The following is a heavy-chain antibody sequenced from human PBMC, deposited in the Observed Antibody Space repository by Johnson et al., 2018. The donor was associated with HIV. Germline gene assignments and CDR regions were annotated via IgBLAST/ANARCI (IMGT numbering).Heavy chain of an antibody. CDR2: ISYDGSNK. V-gene: IGHV3-30*04. Sequence: QVQLVESGGGVVQPGMSLRLSCAASGFTFSSYAMHWVRQAPGKGLEWVAVISYDGSNKYYADSVKGRFTISRDNSKNTLYLQMNSLRAEDTAVYYCARERYGSQAIDGFDIWGQGTMVTVSS. CDR3: ARERYGSQAIDGFDI. D-gene: IGHD2-15*01. J-gene: IGHJ3*02. CDR1: GFTFSSYA.